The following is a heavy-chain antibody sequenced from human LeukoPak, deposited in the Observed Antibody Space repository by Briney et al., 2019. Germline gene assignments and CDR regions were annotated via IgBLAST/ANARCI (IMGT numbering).Heavy chain of an antibody. CDR3: ARDSLWFGDLLGAFDI. CDR2: INTNTGNP. D-gene: IGHD3-10*01. J-gene: IGHJ3*02. V-gene: IGHV7-4-1*02. Sequence: ASVKVSCKASGYTFTSYGISWVRQAPGQGLEWMGWINTNTGNPTYAQGLTGRFVFSLDTSVSTAFLQISSLKAEDTAVYYCARDSLWFGDLLGAFDIWGQGTMVTVSS. CDR1: GYTFTSYG.